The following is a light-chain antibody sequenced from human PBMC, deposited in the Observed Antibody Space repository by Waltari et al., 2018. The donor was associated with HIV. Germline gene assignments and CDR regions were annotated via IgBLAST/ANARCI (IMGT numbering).Light chain of an antibody. J-gene: IGLJ1*01. V-gene: IGLV3-19*01. CDR2: GKH. CDR1: SLRSYY. Sequence: SSELTQDPAVSVALGQTVRITCQGDSLRSYYASWYQQKPGQAPLLLIYGKHTRPSVLPDRFSGSSSGNTASLTITGAQAEDEADYYCNSRDSSGNHYVFGTGTKVTVL. CDR3: NSRDSSGNHYV.